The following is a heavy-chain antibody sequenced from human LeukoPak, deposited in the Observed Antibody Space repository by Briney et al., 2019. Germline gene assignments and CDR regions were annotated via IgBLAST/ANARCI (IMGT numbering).Heavy chain of an antibody. V-gene: IGHV4-61*02. CDR2: IYTSGST. Sequence: SETLSLTCTVSGGSISSGSYYWSWIRQPAGKGLEWIGRIYTSGSTNYNPSLKSRVTISVDTSKNQFSLKLSSVTAADTAVYYCAREKRYCSGGSCYGENWFDPWGQGTLVTVSS. CDR3: AREKRYCSGGSCYGENWFDP. D-gene: IGHD2-15*01. J-gene: IGHJ5*02. CDR1: GGSISSGSYY.